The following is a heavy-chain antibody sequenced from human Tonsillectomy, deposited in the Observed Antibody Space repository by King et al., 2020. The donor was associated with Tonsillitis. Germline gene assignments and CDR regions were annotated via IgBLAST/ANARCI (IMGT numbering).Heavy chain of an antibody. CDR1: GFTFSTYW. J-gene: IGHJ4*02. CDR3: TRDHVGDLDY. V-gene: IGHV3-74*01. D-gene: IGHD3-10*01. Sequence: VQLVESGGDLVQPGGSLRLSCAASGFTFSTYWMHWVRQAPGEGLVWDSLINSDGSGTSYADSVKGRFTISRDNAKNTLYLQMNSLRAEDTAVYYCTRDHVGDLDYWGRGTLVTVSS. CDR2: INSDGSGT.